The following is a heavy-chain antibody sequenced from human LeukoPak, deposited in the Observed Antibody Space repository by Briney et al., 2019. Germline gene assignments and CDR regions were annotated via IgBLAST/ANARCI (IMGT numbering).Heavy chain of an antibody. D-gene: IGHD1-26*01. J-gene: IGHJ6*03. CDR2: IYTSGST. V-gene: IGHV4-61*02. CDR3: ARDHYYGNNYYYYYYMDV. CDR1: GGSISSGSYY. Sequence: SETLSLTCTVSGGSISSGSYYWSWIRQPAGKGLEWIGRIYTSGSTNYNPSLKSRVTISVDTSKNQFSLKLSSVTAADTAVYYCARDHYYGNNYYYYYYMDVWGKGTTVTVSS.